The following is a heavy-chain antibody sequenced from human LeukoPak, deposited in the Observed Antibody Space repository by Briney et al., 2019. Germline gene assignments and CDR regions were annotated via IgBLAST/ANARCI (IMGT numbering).Heavy chain of an antibody. Sequence: GGSLRLSCAASGFTFSPYAMDWVRQAPGKGLEWVSAISGSGATTYYADSVKGRFTISRDNSENTLYLQMNSLSVEDTAVYYCARRIGNLYSGMDVWGQGTTVTVSS. J-gene: IGHJ6*02. CDR2: ISGSGATT. V-gene: IGHV3-23*01. D-gene: IGHD4-23*01. CDR1: GFTFSPYA. CDR3: ARRIGNLYSGMDV.